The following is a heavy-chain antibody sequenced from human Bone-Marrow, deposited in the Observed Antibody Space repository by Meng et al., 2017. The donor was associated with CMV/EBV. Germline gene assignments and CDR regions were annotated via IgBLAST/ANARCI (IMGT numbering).Heavy chain of an antibody. CDR3: ARMAGAGSLGAFDI. CDR2: IFSNDEK. V-gene: IGHV2-26*01. Sequence: SGPTQVKPTETLTLTCTVSGFSLSNARMGVSWIRQPPGKALEWLAHIFSNDEKSYSTSLKSRLTISKDTSKSQVFLTMTNMDPVDTATYYCARMAGAGSLGAFDIWGQGKMVHVSS. D-gene: IGHD1-26*01. CDR1: GFSLSNARMG. J-gene: IGHJ3*02.